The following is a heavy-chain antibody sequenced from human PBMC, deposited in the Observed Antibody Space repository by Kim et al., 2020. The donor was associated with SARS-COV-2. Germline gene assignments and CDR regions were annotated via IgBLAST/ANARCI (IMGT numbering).Heavy chain of an antibody. D-gene: IGHD3-10*01. V-gene: IGHV4-39*01. J-gene: IGHJ4*02. CDR3: ARRDYYGSGSFFFVY. Sequence: PTLKGRVTISVDTSKDQFSLKLSSVTAADTAVYYCARRDYYGSGSFFFVYWGQGRLVSVSS.